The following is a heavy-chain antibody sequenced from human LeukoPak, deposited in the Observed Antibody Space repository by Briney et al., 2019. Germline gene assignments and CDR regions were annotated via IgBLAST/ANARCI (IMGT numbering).Heavy chain of an antibody. CDR3: ARLSNNNYYYYMDV. V-gene: IGHV1-69*05. Sequence: GASVKVSCKASGGTFSTYGVTWVRQAPGQGLEWMGGLIPIFGTTNYAQKFQGRVTITTDESTSKAYMELSSLRSEDTAVYYCARLSNNNYYYYMDVWGKGTTVTVSS. CDR2: LIPIFGTT. J-gene: IGHJ6*03. CDR1: GGTFSTYG. D-gene: IGHD4-11*01.